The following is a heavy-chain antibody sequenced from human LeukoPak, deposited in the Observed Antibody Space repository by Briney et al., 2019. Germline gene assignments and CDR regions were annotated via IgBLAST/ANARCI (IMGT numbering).Heavy chain of an antibody. V-gene: IGHV3-23*01. CDR2: ISGSGGST. CDR1: GFTFSSYW. D-gene: IGHD4-17*01. Sequence: GRSLRLSCAASGFTFSSYWMTWVRQAPGKGLEWVSAISGSGGSTYYADSVKGRFTISRDNSKNTLYLQMNSLRAEDTAVYYCAKSGTVTFHWYFDLWGRGTLVTVSS. J-gene: IGHJ2*01. CDR3: AKSGTVTFHWYFDL.